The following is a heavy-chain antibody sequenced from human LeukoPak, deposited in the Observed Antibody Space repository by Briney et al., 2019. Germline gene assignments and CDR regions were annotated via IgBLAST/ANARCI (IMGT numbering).Heavy chain of an antibody. CDR3: AKDRRSNGFSVDS. J-gene: IGHJ4*02. V-gene: IGHV3-23*01. Sequence: PGGSLRLSCAASGFRFSSFGMSWVRQAPGKGLEWVSTISGSGRVKDDAEGRFSISGDNSKNMVYLQMSSLRVDDTAVYYCAKDRRSNGFSVDSWGQGTLVTVSS. CDR1: GFRFSSFG. CDR2: ISGSGRVK. D-gene: IGHD2-8*01.